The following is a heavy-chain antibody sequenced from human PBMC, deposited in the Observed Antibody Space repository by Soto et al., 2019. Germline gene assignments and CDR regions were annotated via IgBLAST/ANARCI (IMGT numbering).Heavy chain of an antibody. CDR2: ISYDGSNK. CDR3: ARDKRDLRFLEWSYYFDY. J-gene: IGHJ4*02. Sequence: QVQLVESGGGVVQPGRSLRLSCAASGFTFSSCAMHWVRQAPGKGLEWVALISYDGSNKYYADSVKGRFTISRDNSKNTVYLQMNSVRAEDTAVYYCARDKRDLRFLEWSYYFDYWGQGTLVTVSS. V-gene: IGHV3-30-3*01. D-gene: IGHD3-3*01. CDR1: GFTFSSCA.